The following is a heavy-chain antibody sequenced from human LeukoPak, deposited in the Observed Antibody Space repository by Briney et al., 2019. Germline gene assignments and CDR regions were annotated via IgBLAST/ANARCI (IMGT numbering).Heavy chain of an antibody. CDR2: INPNSGGT. J-gene: IGHJ3*02. D-gene: IGHD2-2*02. V-gene: IGHV1-2*02. CDR3: ARGPIAQGYCNSTSCYNDAFDI. CDR1: GYTFTGYY. Sequence: ASVKVSCKASGYTFTGYYMHWVRQAPGQGLEWMGWINPNSGGTNYAQKFQGRVTMTRDTSISTAYMELSRLRSDDTAVYYCARGPIAQGYCNSTSCYNDAFDIWGQGTMVTVSS.